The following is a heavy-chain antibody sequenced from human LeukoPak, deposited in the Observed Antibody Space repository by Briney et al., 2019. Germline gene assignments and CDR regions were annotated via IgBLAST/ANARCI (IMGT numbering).Heavy chain of an antibody. CDR3: ARAHNYDGRDYYYAFSDY. V-gene: IGHV3-20*04. CDR1: GFNFDDYG. D-gene: IGHD3-22*01. Sequence: GGSLRLSCAASGFNFDDYGMTRVRQAPGRGLEWVSGVNWSGSSTNYADSVKGRFTISRDSATNSLYLQMNSLRAEDTALYYCARAHNYDGRDYYYAFSDYWGQGTLVTVSS. CDR2: VNWSGSST. J-gene: IGHJ4*02.